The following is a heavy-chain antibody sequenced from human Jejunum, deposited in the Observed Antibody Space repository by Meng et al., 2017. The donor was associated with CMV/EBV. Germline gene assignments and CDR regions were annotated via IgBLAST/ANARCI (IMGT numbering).Heavy chain of an antibody. CDR2: IDNRGST. J-gene: IGHJ4*02. CDR3: ARGHSSGWYYFHY. V-gene: IGHV4-30-4*01. D-gene: IGHD6-19*01. Sequence: QVHLQESGPGLVRPSPTLSLTCTASGGSISSGDFCWSWLRQPAGKGLEWVWYIDNRGSTYYNPSLTSRVTVSMDTSKNQFSLKLTSVTAADTAVYCCARGHSSGWYYFHYWGQGTLVTVSS. CDR1: GGSISSGDFC.